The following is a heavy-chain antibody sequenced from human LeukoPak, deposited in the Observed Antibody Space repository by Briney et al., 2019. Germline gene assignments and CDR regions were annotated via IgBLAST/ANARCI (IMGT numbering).Heavy chain of an antibody. Sequence: GGSLRLSCAASGFTFSSYAMSWVRQAPGKGLEWVSAISSSGGSTYYADSVKGRFTISRDNSKNTLYLQMNSLRAEDTAVYYCAKDSSGWHYYFDYWGQGTLVTVSS. CDR2: ISSSGGST. CDR3: AKDSSGWHYYFDY. CDR1: GFTFSSYA. D-gene: IGHD6-19*01. V-gene: IGHV3-23*01. J-gene: IGHJ4*02.